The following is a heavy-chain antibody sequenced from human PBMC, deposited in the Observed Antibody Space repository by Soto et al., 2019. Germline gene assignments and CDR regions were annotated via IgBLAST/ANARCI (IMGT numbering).Heavy chain of an antibody. V-gene: IGHV1-46*01. CDR2: INPSGGST. CDR3: ARSPTVAGYWFDY. CDR1: GYTFPTFG. D-gene: IGHD6-19*01. J-gene: IGHJ4*02. Sequence: ASVKVSCKASGYTFPTFGITWVRQAPGQGLEWMGIINPSGGSTSYAQKFQGRVTMTRDTSTSTLYMELSSLRSEDTAAYYCARSPTVAGYWFDYWGQGTLVTVSS.